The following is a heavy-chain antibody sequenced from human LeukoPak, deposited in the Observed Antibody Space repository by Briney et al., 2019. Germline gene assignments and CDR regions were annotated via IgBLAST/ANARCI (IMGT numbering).Heavy chain of an antibody. D-gene: IGHD6-13*01. Sequence: SVKVSCKASGGTFSSYAISWVRQAPGQGLEWMGGIIPIFGTANYAQKFQGRVTITTDESTSTAYMELSSLRSEDTAVYYCARDPGLAAAGAPYMAVWGKGTTVTVS. V-gene: IGHV1-69*05. J-gene: IGHJ6*03. CDR2: IIPIFGTA. CDR3: ARDPGLAAAGAPYMAV. CDR1: GGTFSSYA.